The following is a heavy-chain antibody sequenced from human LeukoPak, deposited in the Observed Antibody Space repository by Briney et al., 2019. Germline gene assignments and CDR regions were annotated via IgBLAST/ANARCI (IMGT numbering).Heavy chain of an antibody. D-gene: IGHD4-17*01. CDR1: GYTFTSYG. CDR2: VSAYNGNT. V-gene: IGHV1-18*01. Sequence: ASVKVSCKASGYTFTSYGISWVRQAPGQGLKWMGWVSAYNGNTNYAQKLQGRVTITTDTSTSTAYMELRSLRSEDTAVYYCARTDYALNWFGPWGQGTLVTVSS. J-gene: IGHJ5*02. CDR3: ARTDYALNWFGP.